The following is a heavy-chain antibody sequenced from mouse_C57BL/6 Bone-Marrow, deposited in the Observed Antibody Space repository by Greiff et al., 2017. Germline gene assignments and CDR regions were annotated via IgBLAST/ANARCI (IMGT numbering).Heavy chain of an antibody. J-gene: IGHJ4*01. CDR3: TNPYWDLY. CDR2: IDPENGDT. Sequence: VQLQQSGAELVRPGASVKLSCTASGFNIKGDSMHWVKQRPEQGLEWIGWIDPENGDTEYASKFQGKATITADTSSNTAYLQLSSLTSEDTAVYYCTNPYWDLYWGQGTSVTVSS. V-gene: IGHV14-4*01. CDR1: GFNIKGDS. D-gene: IGHD4-1*01.